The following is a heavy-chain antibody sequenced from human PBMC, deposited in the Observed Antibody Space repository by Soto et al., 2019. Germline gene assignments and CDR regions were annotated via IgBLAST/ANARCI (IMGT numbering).Heavy chain of an antibody. V-gene: IGHV4-34*01. J-gene: IGHJ4*02. CDR1: GGSFSGYY. Sequence: SETLSLTCAVYGGSFSGYYWSWIRQPPGKGLEWIGEINHSGSTNYNPSLKSRVTISVDTSKNQFSLKLSSVTAADTAVYYCARLDIGGGRRQVIAKYYFDYWGQGTLVTVSS. D-gene: IGHD3-10*01. CDR2: INHSGST. CDR3: ARLDIGGGRRQVIAKYYFDY.